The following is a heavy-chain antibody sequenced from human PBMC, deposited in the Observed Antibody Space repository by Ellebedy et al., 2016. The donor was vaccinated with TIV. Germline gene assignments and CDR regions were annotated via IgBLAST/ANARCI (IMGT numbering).Heavy chain of an antibody. V-gene: IGHV3-20*04. CDR1: GFTLDDYG. D-gene: IGHD5-18*01. J-gene: IGHJ3*02. Sequence: PGGSLRLSCAASGFTLDDYGMSWVRQAPGEGLEWVSGIDWNGGGTGYADSVKGRFIISRDNAKNSLYLQMNSLRAEDTALYYCARDPGGYIYGSNAFDIWGQGTVVTVSS. CDR3: ARDPGGYIYGSNAFDI. CDR2: IDWNGGGT.